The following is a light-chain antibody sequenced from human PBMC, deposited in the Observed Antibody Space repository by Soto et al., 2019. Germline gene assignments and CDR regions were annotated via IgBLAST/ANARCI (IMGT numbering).Light chain of an antibody. CDR1: QSVSSAY. Sequence: EIVLTQSPGTLSLSPGARAPPSCSASQSVSSAYLAWYQQKRGQAPRLLIYGASNRATGIPDRFSGSGSGTDFTLTISRLEPEDFAVYYCQQYGSSPWTFGQGTKVDIK. V-gene: IGKV3-20*01. J-gene: IGKJ1*01. CDR3: QQYGSSPWT. CDR2: GAS.